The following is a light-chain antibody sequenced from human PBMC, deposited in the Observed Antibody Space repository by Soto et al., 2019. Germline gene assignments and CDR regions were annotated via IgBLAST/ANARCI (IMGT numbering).Light chain of an antibody. CDR3: QHYNNRPLT. J-gene: IGKJ4*01. Sequence: EIVMTQSPATLSVSPGERATLSCRAGQSVGSNLAWYQQKPGQAPRLLIYGASSRATGIPARFSGSGSGTEFTLTISSLQSEDSAVYYCQHYNNRPLTFGGGTKVDIK. V-gene: IGKV3-15*01. CDR1: QSVGSN. CDR2: GAS.